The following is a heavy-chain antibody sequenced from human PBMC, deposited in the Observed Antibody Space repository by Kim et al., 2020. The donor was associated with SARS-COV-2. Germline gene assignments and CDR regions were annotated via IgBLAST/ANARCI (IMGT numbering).Heavy chain of an antibody. V-gene: IGHV3-30-3*01. Sequence: GGSLRLSCAASGFTFSSYAMHWVRQAPGKGLEWVAVISYDGSNKYYADSVKGRFTISRDNSKNTLYLQMNSLRAEDTAVYYCARDPSPESMTTVVNGWFDPWGQGTLVTVSS. CDR2: ISYDGSNK. CDR3: ARDPSPESMTTVVNGWFDP. D-gene: IGHD4-17*01. CDR1: GFTFSSYA. J-gene: IGHJ5*02.